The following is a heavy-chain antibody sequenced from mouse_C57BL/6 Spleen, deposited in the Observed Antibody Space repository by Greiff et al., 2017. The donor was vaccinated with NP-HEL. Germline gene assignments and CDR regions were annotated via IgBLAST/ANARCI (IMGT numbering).Heavy chain of an antibody. D-gene: IGHD1-1*02. CDR3: ARADYKMEVAGGYYAMDY. CDR1: GYSITSGYY. CDR2: ISYDGSN. J-gene: IGHJ4*01. V-gene: IGHV3-6*01. Sequence: DVQLQESGPGLVKPSQSLSLTCSVTGYSITSGYYWNWIRQFPGNKLEWMGYISYDGSNNYNPSLKNRISITRDTSKNQFFLKLNSVTTEDTATYYCARADYKMEVAGGYYAMDYWGQGTSVTVSS.